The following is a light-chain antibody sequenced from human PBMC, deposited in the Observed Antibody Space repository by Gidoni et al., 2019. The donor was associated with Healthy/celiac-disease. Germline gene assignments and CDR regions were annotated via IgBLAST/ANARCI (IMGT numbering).Light chain of an antibody. J-gene: IGKJ4*01. V-gene: IGKV1-39*01. CDR2: AAS. CDR3: QQSDRTHLT. Sequence: DIQLTQSPSSLSASVGDRVTITCRTRQSSSSYLNWYQQKPGNAPKLLIYAASSLPSGFPSRLSGSGSGTDFTLTISSLQPEDFATYYCQQSDRTHLTFGGGTKVEIK. CDR1: QSSSSY.